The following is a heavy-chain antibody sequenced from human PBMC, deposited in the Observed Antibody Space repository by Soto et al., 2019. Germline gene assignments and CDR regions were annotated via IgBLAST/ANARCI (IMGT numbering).Heavy chain of an antibody. D-gene: IGHD2-2*01. CDR2: FDPEDGET. Sequence: GASVKVSCKVSGYTLTELSMHWVRQAPGKGLEWMGGFDPEDGETIYAQKFQGRVTMTEDTSTDTAHMELSSLRSEDTAVYYCATGRRVLYQLPPNFDYWGQGTLVTVSS. J-gene: IGHJ4*02. CDR3: ATGRRVLYQLPPNFDY. V-gene: IGHV1-24*01. CDR1: GYTLTELS.